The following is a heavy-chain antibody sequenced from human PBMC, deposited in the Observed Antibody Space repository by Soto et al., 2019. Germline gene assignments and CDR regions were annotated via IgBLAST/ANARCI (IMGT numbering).Heavy chain of an antibody. Sequence: QVQLQESGPGLVKPSQTLSLTCTVSGGSISSDNSYWTWIRQPPGKGLEWIGCIYYSGSTYYNPSLKSRVTISVDTSKNQFSRKLSSVTAADTAVYYCARAGEVGATAFDIWGQGTMVTVSS. CDR3: ARAGEVGATAFDI. CDR2: IYYSGST. CDR1: GGSISSDNSY. V-gene: IGHV4-30-4*01. D-gene: IGHD1-26*01. J-gene: IGHJ3*02.